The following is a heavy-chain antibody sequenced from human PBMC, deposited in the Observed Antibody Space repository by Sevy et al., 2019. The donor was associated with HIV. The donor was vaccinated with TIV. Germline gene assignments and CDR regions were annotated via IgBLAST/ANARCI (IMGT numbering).Heavy chain of an antibody. J-gene: IGHJ5*02. Sequence: SETLSLTCTVSGDSISSSDHYWAWIRQPPGKGLEWIATVCYSGSTYYNPSLKSRLIISVDTSKNQFSLKLSCVTAADTAVYYCARGNLGSSVFDPWGQGTLVTVSS. CDR3: ARGNLGSSVFDP. CDR2: VCYSGST. D-gene: IGHD6-6*01. V-gene: IGHV4-39*01. CDR1: GDSISSSDHY.